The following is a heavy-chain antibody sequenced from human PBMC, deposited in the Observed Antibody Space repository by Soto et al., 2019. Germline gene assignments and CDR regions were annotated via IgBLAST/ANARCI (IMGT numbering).Heavy chain of an antibody. CDR2: IYYSGTT. D-gene: IGHD6-13*01. CDR1: SASISSSSYT. CDR3: ASRHSSPYFDY. J-gene: IGHJ4*02. Sequence: SETLSLTCTVSSASISSSSYTWGWIRQPPGKGLEWIGSIYYSGTTYYNPSLNSRVTVSVDTSKNQFSLKLNSVTAADTAVYYCASRHSSPYFDYWGQGTLVTVSS. V-gene: IGHV4-39*01.